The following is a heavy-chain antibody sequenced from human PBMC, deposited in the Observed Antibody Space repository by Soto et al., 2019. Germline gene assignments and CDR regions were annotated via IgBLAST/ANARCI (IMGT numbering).Heavy chain of an antibody. CDR2: ISYDGTNK. J-gene: IGHJ6*02. D-gene: IGHD3-9*01. CDR3: AKDLQSYVDYDYDSYGMDV. Sequence: QVQLVESGGGEVQPGRSLTISCAASGFTFSTYGMHWVRQTPGKGLEWVAVISYDGTNKFYSDSVKGRITISRDNFKNTLTLKMNSLRTDDTAVYYSAKDLQSYVDYDYDSYGMDVWGLGTRGSVS. V-gene: IGHV3-30*18. CDR1: GFTFSTYG.